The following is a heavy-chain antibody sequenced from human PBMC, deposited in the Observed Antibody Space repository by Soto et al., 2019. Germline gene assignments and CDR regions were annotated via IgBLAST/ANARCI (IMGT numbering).Heavy chain of an antibody. D-gene: IGHD2-2*01. CDR1: GFTFSSYW. J-gene: IGHJ4*02. CDR3: AREVYCSSTSCYGAHADY. Sequence: GGSLRLSCAASGFTFSSYWMSWVRQAPGKGLEWVANIKQDGSEKYYVDSVKGRFTISRDNAKNSLYLQMNSLRAEDTAVYYCAREVYCSSTSCYGAHADYWGQGTLVTVSS. V-gene: IGHV3-7*01. CDR2: IKQDGSEK.